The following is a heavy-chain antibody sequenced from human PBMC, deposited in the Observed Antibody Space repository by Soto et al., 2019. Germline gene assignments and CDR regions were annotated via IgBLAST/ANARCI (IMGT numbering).Heavy chain of an antibody. CDR3: ATKPRGVYFYYMDV. CDR2: ISGSGGST. CDR1: GFTFSSYA. Sequence: PGGSLRLSCAASGFTFSSYAMSWVRQAPGKGLEWVSAISGSGGSTYYADSVKGRFTISRDNSKNTLYLQMNSLRAEDTAVYYCATKPRGVYFYYMDVWGKGTTVTVSS. J-gene: IGHJ6*03. V-gene: IGHV3-23*01. D-gene: IGHD1-26*01.